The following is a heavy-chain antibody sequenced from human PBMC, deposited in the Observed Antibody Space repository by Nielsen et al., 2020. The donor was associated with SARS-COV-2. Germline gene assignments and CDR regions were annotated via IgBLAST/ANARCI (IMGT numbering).Heavy chain of an antibody. CDR1: GGSISSSSYY. CDR3: ARDRTSNGDYGEGDY. Sequence: GSLRLSCTVSGGSISSSSYYWGWIRQPPGKGLEWIGSIYYSGSTYYNPSLKSRVTISVDTSKNQFSLKLNSVTAADTAVYFCARDRTSNGDYGEGDYWGQGLLVTVSS. CDR2: IYYSGST. V-gene: IGHV4-39*07. J-gene: IGHJ4*02. D-gene: IGHD4-17*01.